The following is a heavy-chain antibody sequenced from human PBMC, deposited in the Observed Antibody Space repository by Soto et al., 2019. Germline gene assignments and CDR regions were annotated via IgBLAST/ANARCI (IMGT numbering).Heavy chain of an antibody. CDR1: GFTFSSYG. J-gene: IGHJ6*02. CDR3: AKWVVTHYCSGGSCYSGMDV. CDR2: ISYDGSNK. Sequence: GESLKISCAASGFTFSSYGMHWVRQAPGKGLEWVAVISYDGSNKYYADSVMGRFTISRDNSKNTLYLQMNSLRAEDTAVYYCAKWVVTHYCSGGSCYSGMDVWGQGTTVTVSS. V-gene: IGHV3-30*18. D-gene: IGHD2-15*01.